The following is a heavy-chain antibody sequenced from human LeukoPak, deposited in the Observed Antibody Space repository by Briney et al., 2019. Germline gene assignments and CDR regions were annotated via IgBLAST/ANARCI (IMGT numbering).Heavy chain of an antibody. J-gene: IGHJ4*02. Sequence: QPGGSLRLSCAASGFTFSSYGMHWVRQAPGKGLEWVAFIRYDGSNKYYADSVKGRFTISRDNSKNTLYLQMNSLRAEDTAVYYCATSYIVVVPAADYWGQGTLVTVSS. CDR1: GFTFSSYG. V-gene: IGHV3-30*02. CDR2: IRYDGSNK. D-gene: IGHD2-2*01. CDR3: ATSYIVVVPAADY.